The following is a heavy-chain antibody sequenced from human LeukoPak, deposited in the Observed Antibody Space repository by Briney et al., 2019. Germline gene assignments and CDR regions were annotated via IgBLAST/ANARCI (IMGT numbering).Heavy chain of an antibody. D-gene: IGHD3-16*01. J-gene: IGHJ4*02. CDR3: GRVTGGNTFDY. CDR2: IYTSGSA. CDR1: GGSISSGSYY. V-gene: IGHV4-61*02. Sequence: KSSETLSLTCTVSGGSISSGSYYWSWIRQPAGKGLEWIGRIYTSGSANYNPSLKSRVTISVDTSKNQFSLNLSSVNAADTAIYYWGRVTGGNTFDYGGQGTLVTVSS.